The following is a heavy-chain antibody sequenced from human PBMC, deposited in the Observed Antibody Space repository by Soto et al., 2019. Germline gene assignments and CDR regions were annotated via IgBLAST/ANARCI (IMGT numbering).Heavy chain of an antibody. CDR1: GGSISSYY. CDR2: IYYSGST. J-gene: IGHJ5*02. Sequence: SETLSLTCTVSGGSISSYYWSWIRQPPGKGLEWIGYIYYSGSTNYNPSLKSRVTISLDTSKNQFSLQLSSVTAADTAVYYCARHLAGATGNWFDPWGQGTLVTVSS. V-gene: IGHV4-59*08. CDR3: ARHLAGATGNWFDP. D-gene: IGHD1-26*01.